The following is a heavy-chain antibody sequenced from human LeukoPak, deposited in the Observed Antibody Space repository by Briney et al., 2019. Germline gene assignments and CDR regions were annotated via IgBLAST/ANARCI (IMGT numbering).Heavy chain of an antibody. J-gene: IGHJ4*02. CDR2: ISSSSSYI. D-gene: IGHD3-22*01. V-gene: IGHV3-21*01. Sequence: GGSLRLSCAASGFTFSSYSMNWVRQAPGKGLEWVSSISSSSSYIYYADSVKGRFTISRDNAKNSLYLQMNSLRAEDTAVYYCARDDSSGYLVPFDYWGQGTLVTVSS. CDR1: GFTFSSYS. CDR3: ARDDSSGYLVPFDY.